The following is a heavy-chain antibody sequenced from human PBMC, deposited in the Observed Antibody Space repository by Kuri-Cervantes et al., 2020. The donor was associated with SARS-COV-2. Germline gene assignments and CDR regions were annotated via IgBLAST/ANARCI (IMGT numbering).Heavy chain of an antibody. Sequence: SQTLSLTCAVSGGSISSGHYSWSWIRQPPGKGLEWLGSIYHNGRTYYNPSLNNRPTISVDRPNNQVSLKVTSVTAADTAVYYCARARAYSGDDYFYHHGMDVWGQGTTVTVSS. CDR3: ARARAYSGDDYFYHHGMDV. CDR2: IYHNGRT. J-gene: IGHJ6*02. CDR1: GGSISSGHYS. V-gene: IGHV4-30-2*01. D-gene: IGHD2-21*02.